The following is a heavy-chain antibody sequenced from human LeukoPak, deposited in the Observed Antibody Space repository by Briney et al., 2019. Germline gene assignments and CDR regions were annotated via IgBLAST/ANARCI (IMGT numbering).Heavy chain of an antibody. CDR3: ARDSDIVVVVAASNGMDV. V-gene: IGHV3-30*04. CDR1: GFTFSSYA. CDR2: ISYDGSNK. Sequence: PGGSLRPSCAASGFTFSSYAMHWVRQAPGKGLEWVAVISYDGSNKYYADSVKGRFTISRDNSKNTLYLQMNSLRAEDTAVYYCARDSDIVVVVAASNGMDVWGKGTTVTVSS. J-gene: IGHJ6*04. D-gene: IGHD2-15*01.